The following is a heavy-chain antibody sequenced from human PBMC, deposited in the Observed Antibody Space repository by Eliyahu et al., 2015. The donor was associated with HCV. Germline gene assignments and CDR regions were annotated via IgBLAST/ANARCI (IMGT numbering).Heavy chain of an antibody. D-gene: IGHD2-15*01. V-gene: IGHV3-21*01. CDR2: ISSSSSYI. J-gene: IGHJ3*02. Sequence: EVQLVESGGGLVKPGGSLRLSCAASGFTFSSYXXNWXRQAPGKGLEWVXSISSSSSYIYYADSVKGRFTISRDNAKNSLYLQMNSLRAEDTAVYYCARARVYCSGGSCYPPLDAFDIWGQGTMVTVSS. CDR1: GFTFSSYX. CDR3: ARARVYCSGGSCYPPLDAFDI.